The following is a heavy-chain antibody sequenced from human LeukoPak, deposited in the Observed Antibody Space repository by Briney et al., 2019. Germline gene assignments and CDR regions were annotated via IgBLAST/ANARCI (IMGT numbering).Heavy chain of an antibody. Sequence: GRSLRLSCAASGFTFSSYAMHWVRQAPGKGLEWVAVISYDGRNKYYADSVKGRFTISRDNSKNTLYLQMNSLRAEDTAVYYCARDYSAYYDSSGYYYNWGQGTLVTVSS. J-gene: IGHJ4*02. CDR1: GFTFSSYA. D-gene: IGHD3-22*01. CDR3: ARDYSAYYDSSGYYYN. V-gene: IGHV3-30*04. CDR2: ISYDGRNK.